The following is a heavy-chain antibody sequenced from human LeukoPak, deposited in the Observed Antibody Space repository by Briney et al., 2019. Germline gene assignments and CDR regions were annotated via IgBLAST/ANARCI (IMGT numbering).Heavy chain of an antibody. CDR1: GGTFSSYA. V-gene: IGHV1-69*04. J-gene: IGHJ6*02. CDR2: IILILGIE. D-gene: IGHD2-2*01. Sequence: ASVTVSCKASGGTFSSYAISWVRQAPGQGLGWMGRIILILGIENYAQKFQGRVTITADKSTSTAYMELSSLRSEDTAVYYCARGVYRDIVVVPAAPYTHYYYYGMDVWGQGTTVTVSS. CDR3: ARGVYRDIVVVPAAPYTHYYYYGMDV.